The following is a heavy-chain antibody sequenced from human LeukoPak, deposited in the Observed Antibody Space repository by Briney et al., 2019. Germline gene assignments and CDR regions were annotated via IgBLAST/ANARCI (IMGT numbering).Heavy chain of an antibody. V-gene: IGHV3-30*18. D-gene: IGHD3-22*01. CDR3: AKDLNYYDSSGYYELDY. Sequence: GGSLRLSCAASGFTFSSYGMHWVRQAPGKGLEWVAVISYDGSNKYYADSVKGRFTISRDNSKNTLYLQMNSLRAEDTAVYYCAKDLNYYDSSGYYELDYWGQGTLVTVSS. J-gene: IGHJ4*02. CDR1: GFTFSSYG. CDR2: ISYDGSNK.